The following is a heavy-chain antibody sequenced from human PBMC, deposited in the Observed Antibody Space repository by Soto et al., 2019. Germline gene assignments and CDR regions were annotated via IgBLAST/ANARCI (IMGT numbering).Heavy chain of an antibody. J-gene: IGHJ5*02. V-gene: IGHV4-34*01. D-gene: IGHD2-2*01. CDR1: GEALNSYY. CDR2: IYDGGST. Sequence: PSETLSLTCAVYGEALNSYYWSWIRQSPGQGLEWIGEIYDGGSTNYNPSLKSRVTISVDRSKNQFSLKLSSVTAADTAVYYCARVPTPWGQGTLVTVSS. CDR3: ARVPTP.